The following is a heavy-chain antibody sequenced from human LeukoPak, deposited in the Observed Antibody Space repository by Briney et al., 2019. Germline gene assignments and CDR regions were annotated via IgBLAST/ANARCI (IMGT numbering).Heavy chain of an antibody. J-gene: IGHJ6*03. CDR2: IYYSGST. Sequence: PSETLSLTCTVSGGSISSYYWNWIRQPPGKGLEWIGYIYYSGSTNYNPSLKSRVTMSVDTSSNQFSLRLSSVTAADTAVYYCARGTGDYDRFANFHYYYMDVWGKGTTVSVSS. CDR1: GGSISSYY. V-gene: IGHV4-59*08. CDR3: ARGTGDYDRFANFHYYYMDV. D-gene: IGHD4-17*01.